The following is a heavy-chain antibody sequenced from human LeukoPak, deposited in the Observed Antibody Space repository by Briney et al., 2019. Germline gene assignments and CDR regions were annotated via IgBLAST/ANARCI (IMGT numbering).Heavy chain of an antibody. CDR3: VRGDYGDYTLFDY. J-gene: IGHJ4*02. Sequence: GGSPRLSCAASGFTVSSNYMSWVRQAPGKGLEWVSVIYSGGSTYYADSVKGRFTISRDNSKNTLYLRMNSLRAEDTAVYYCVRGDYGDYTLFDYWGQGTLVTVSS. D-gene: IGHD4-17*01. CDR2: IYSGGST. CDR1: GFTVSSNY. V-gene: IGHV3-53*01.